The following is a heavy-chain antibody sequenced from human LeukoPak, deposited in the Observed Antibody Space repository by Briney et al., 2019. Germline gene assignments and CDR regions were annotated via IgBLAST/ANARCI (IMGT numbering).Heavy chain of an antibody. D-gene: IGHD3-22*01. CDR2: IIPIFGTA. CDR3: ARDGAYYYDSSGSIHAFDI. CDR1: GGTFSSYA. V-gene: IGHV1-69*13. J-gene: IGHJ3*02. Sequence: ASVKVSCKASGGTFSSYAISWVRQAPGQGLEWMGGIIPIFGTANYAQKFQGRVTITADESTSTAYMELSSLRSEDTAVYYCARDGAYYYDSSGSIHAFDIWGQGTMVTVSS.